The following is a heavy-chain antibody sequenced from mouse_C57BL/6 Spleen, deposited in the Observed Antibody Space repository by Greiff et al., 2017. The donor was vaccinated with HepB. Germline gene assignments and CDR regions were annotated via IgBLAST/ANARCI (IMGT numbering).Heavy chain of an antibody. J-gene: IGHJ2*01. CDR2: ISSGSSTI. Sequence: EVKVVESGGGLVKPGGSLKLSCAASGFTFSVYGMHWVRQAPEKGLEWVAYISSGSSTIYYADTVKGRCTISRDNAKNTLFLQMTSLRSEDTAMYYGEGDSVLDDWGQGTTLTVSS. V-gene: IGHV5-17*01. CDR3: EGDSVLDD. CDR1: GFTFSVYG.